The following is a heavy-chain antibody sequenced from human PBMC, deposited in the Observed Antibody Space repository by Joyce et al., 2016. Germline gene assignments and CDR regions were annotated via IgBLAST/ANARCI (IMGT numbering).Heavy chain of an antibody. V-gene: IGHV3-13*05. Sequence: EVQLVEAGGALVQPGGSLRLSCAASGFTFSAYEISWVRQTKGKGLEWVSAIGTAGDPYYAGSVKGRFTISRENAKSSLFLQMNSLRAEDTAVYYCARERGGGMSAFDIWGQGTMVTVSS. D-gene: IGHD3-16*01. J-gene: IGHJ3*02. CDR3: ARERGGGMSAFDI. CDR2: IGTAGDP. CDR1: GFTFSAYE.